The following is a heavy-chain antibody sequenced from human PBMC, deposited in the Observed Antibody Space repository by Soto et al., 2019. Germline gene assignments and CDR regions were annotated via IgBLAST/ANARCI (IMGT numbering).Heavy chain of an antibody. V-gene: IGHV3-23*01. CDR2: VTDSGGKT. CDR1: GFTFTTYA. Sequence: EVQLLESGGGLVQPGGSLRLSCAASGFTFTTYAMSWVRQAPGKWLEWVSGVTDSGGKTYYADSVKGRFTISRDNSKNTLYLQMNSLRAEDTAVYYCAKGFIVAATTPEFDYWGQGTLVTVSS. CDR3: AKGFIVAATTPEFDY. J-gene: IGHJ4*02. D-gene: IGHD1-26*01.